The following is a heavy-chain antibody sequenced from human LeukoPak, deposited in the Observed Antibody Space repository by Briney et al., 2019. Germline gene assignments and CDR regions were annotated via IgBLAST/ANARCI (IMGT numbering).Heavy chain of an antibody. CDR3: ARRLKLSSSWAYFDY. CDR2: VFSSGGT. V-gene: IGHV4-59*08. Sequence: SETLSLTCTVSGGSISGYYWCWIRQPPGKGLEWIGYVFSSGGTNYNASLRSRLTISVDTSKNQFSLKLTSVTAADTAVYYCARRLKLSSSWAYFDYWGQGTPVTVSS. D-gene: IGHD6-13*01. J-gene: IGHJ4*02. CDR1: GGSISGYY.